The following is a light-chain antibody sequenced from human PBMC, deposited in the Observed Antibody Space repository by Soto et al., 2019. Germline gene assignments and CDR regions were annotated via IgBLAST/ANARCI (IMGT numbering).Light chain of an antibody. J-gene: IGKJ2*01. CDR2: DTS. CDR3: QQYGSSPFT. CDR1: QSVSSSH. V-gene: IGKV3-20*01. Sequence: EIVLTQSPGTLSLSPGERATISCRASQSVSSSHLAWYQQKPGQAPRLLIYDTSSRATDIPDRISGTGSGTDFTLTISKLDPEDFAVYYCQQYGSSPFTFGQGTNLEI.